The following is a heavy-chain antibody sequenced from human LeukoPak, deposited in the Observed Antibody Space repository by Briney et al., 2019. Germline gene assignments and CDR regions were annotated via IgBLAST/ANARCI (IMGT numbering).Heavy chain of an antibody. D-gene: IGHD3-10*02. CDR3: AELGITMIGGV. Sequence: GGSLRLSCAASGFPLTNAWMNWVRQAPGKGLEWVSYISSSGSTIYYADSVKGRFTIPRDNAKNSLYLQMNSLRAEDTAVYYCAELGITMIGGVWGKGTTVTISS. V-gene: IGHV3-48*04. CDR1: GFPLTNAW. J-gene: IGHJ6*04. CDR2: ISSSGSTI.